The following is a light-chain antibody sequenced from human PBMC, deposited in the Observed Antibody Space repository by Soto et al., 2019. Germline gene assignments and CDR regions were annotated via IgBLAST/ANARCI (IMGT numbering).Light chain of an antibody. J-gene: IGKJ5*01. CDR2: GAS. Sequence: IVLTQSPGILSLTTGARASLSCGASQSISSSVLAWYQQKPGQAPRLVIYGASSRATGIPDRFSATGYETAGNITISRLETEDGAVYDGQQYDDSPITFGQGTRLEI. CDR3: QQYDDSPIT. CDR1: QSISSSV. V-gene: IGKV3-20*01.